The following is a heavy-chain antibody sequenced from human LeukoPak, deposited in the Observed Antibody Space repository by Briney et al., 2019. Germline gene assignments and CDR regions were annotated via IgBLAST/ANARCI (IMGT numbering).Heavy chain of an antibody. D-gene: IGHD2-2*02. CDR2: IYVTGSP. CDR1: GDSLMSYY. V-gene: IGHV4-4*07. CDR3: VRDWEPAAIGDSYSYHGMDV. J-gene: IGHJ6*02. Sequence: SETLSLTCTVSGDSLMSYYWSWVRQPAGKGLEWIGRIYVTGSPVYSPSLRSRVTMSVDTSMNQFSLRVTSVTAADTAVYYCVRDWEPAAIGDSYSYHGMDVWGQGTTVTVSS.